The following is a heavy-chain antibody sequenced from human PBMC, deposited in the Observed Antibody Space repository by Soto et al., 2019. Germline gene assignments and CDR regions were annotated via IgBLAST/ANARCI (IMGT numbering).Heavy chain of an antibody. CDR2: IYYSGTT. V-gene: IGHV4-59*08. J-gene: IGHJ4*02. CDR3: ARHNGSSSWYPFDY. Sequence: QVQLQESGPGLVKPSETLSLTCTVSGGSISSYYWTWIRQSPGKGLEWIGYIYYSGTTNYNPSLKSRVTMSVDTSKNQFSLKLTSVTAADTAVYYCARHNGSSSWYPFDYWGQGALVTVSS. D-gene: IGHD6-13*01. CDR1: GGSISSYY.